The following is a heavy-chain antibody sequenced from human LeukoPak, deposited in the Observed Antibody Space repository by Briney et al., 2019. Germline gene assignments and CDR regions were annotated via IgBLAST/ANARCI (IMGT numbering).Heavy chain of an antibody. CDR2: ISSTESTI. CDR1: GFTFTSHE. V-gene: IGHV3-48*03. Sequence: GGSLRLSCVASGFTFTSHEMNWVRQAPGKGLEWVSYISSTESTIYYADSVKGRFTISRDTAKNSLYLQMSSLRAEDTALYYCVRRFDYWGQGTLVTVSS. CDR3: VRRFDY. J-gene: IGHJ4*02.